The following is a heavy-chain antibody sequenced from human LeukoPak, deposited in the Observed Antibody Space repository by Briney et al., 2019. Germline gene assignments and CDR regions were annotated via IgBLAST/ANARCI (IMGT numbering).Heavy chain of an antibody. CDR2: FNHSGGT. CDR1: GRSISSSCNY. J-gene: IGHJ4*02. CDR3: ARLEGYYDFWSTYPFDN. V-gene: IGHV4-39*07. D-gene: IGHD3-3*01. Sequence: SETLSLTCTVSGRSISSSCNYWGWIRQPPGKGLEWTGEFNHSGGTNYNPSLKSRVTISVDKSKKQFSLKLTSVAAADTAVYYCARLEGYYDFWSTYPFDNWGQGTLVIVSS.